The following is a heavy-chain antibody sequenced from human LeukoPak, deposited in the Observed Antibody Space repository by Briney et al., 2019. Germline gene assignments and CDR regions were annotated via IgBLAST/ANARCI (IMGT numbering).Heavy chain of an antibody. D-gene: IGHD1-26*01. Sequence: GGSLRLSCAASGFTFSSYAMSWVRQAPGKGLEWISAISGSGGSTYYADSVKGRFTISRDNSKNTLYLQMNSLRAEDTAVYYCAKGGRWELVFDYWGQGTLVTVSS. V-gene: IGHV3-23*01. CDR2: ISGSGGST. CDR1: GFTFSSYA. J-gene: IGHJ4*02. CDR3: AKGGRWELVFDY.